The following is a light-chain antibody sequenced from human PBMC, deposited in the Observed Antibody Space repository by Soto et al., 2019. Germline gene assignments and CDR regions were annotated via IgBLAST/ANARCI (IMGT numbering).Light chain of an antibody. CDR1: SPNIGSNT. CDR3: AAWDDSLNGVV. V-gene: IGLV1-44*01. CDR2: RSN. J-gene: IGLJ2*01. Sequence: QSVLTQPPSASGTPGRGVTFPGSGGSPNIGSNTVSWYQQIPGTAPKLLIYRSNQRPSGFPDRFSGSKSTTSASLAISGLQSEDEADYYCAAWDDSLNGVVFGGGTKLTVL.